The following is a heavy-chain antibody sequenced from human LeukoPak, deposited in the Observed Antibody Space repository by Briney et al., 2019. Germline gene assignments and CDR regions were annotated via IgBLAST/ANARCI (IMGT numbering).Heavy chain of an antibody. V-gene: IGHV3-74*01. CDR2: LSPTGSTT. CDR1: GFSFSGHW. Sequence: GGSLRLSCTASGFSFSGHWMHWARQLPGKGLVWVSRLSPTGSTTSYADSVKGRFTVSRDNAKNTLYLQVNNLRAEDTAVYYCARGPNSNWSGLDFWGQGTLLTVSS. D-gene: IGHD6-6*01. CDR3: ARGPNSNWSGLDF. J-gene: IGHJ4*02.